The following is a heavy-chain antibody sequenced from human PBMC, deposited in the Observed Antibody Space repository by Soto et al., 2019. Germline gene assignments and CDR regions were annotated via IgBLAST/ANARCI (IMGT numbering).Heavy chain of an antibody. Sequence: SETLSLPCTVSGGSISSSSYYWGWIRQPPGKGLEWIGSIYYSGSTYYNPSLKSRVTISVDTSTNQFSLKLTSVTAAHTAVYYSARLWGGYDVFDYWGQGTLVTVSS. CDR2: IYYSGST. J-gene: IGHJ4*02. D-gene: IGHD5-12*01. CDR1: GGSISSSSYY. CDR3: ARLWGGYDVFDY. V-gene: IGHV4-39*01.